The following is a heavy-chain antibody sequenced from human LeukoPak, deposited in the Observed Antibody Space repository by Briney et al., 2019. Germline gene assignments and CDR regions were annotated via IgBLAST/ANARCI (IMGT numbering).Heavy chain of an antibody. J-gene: IGHJ4*02. Sequence: GASVKVSCKASGYTFTSYYMRWVRQAPGQGLEWMGIINPSGGSTSYAQKFQGRVTMTRDTSTSTVYMELSSLRSEDTAVYYCARDRDVGATTYYFDYWGQGTLVTVSS. CDR1: GYTFTSYY. CDR3: ARDRDVGATTYYFDY. D-gene: IGHD1-26*01. CDR2: INPSGGST. V-gene: IGHV1-46*01.